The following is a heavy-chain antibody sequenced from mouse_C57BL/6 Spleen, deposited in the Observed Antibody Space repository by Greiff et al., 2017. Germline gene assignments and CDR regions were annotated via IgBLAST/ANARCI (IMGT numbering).Heavy chain of an antibody. J-gene: IGHJ2*01. CDR2: ISSGGDYI. Sequence: EVKLVESGEGLVKPGGSLKLSCAASGFTFSSYAMSWVRQTPEKRLEWVAYISSGGDYIYYADTVKGRFTISRDNARNTLYLQMSSLKSEDTAMYYCTRLLSMENYFDYWGQGTTLTVSS. CDR3: TRLLSMENYFDY. V-gene: IGHV5-9-1*02. D-gene: IGHD1-1*02. CDR1: GFTFSSYA.